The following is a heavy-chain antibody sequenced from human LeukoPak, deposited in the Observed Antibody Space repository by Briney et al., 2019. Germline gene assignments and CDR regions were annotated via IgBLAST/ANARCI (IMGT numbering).Heavy chain of an antibody. Sequence: PSETLSLTCAVYGGSFSGYYWSWIRQPPGKGLEWIGEINHSGSTNYNPSLKSRVTISVDTSKNQFSLKLSSVTAADTAVYYCAATFGVVTLDYWGQGTRVTASS. CDR1: GGSFSGYY. CDR3: AATFGVVTLDY. D-gene: IGHD3-3*01. J-gene: IGHJ4*02. V-gene: IGHV4-34*01. CDR2: INHSGST.